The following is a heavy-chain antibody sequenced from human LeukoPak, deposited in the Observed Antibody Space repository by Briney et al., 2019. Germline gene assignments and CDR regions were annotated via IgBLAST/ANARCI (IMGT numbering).Heavy chain of an antibody. CDR1: GYTFTGYY. D-gene: IGHD2-2*01. Sequence: ASVTVSCKASGYTFTGYYMHWVRQAPGQGLEWMGWINPNSGGTNYAQKFQGRVTMTRDTSISTAYMELSRLRSDDTAVYYCARDRSSVVVPAAIRGWFDPWGQGTLVTLSS. CDR2: INPNSGGT. CDR3: ARDRSSVVVPAAIRGWFDP. J-gene: IGHJ5*02. V-gene: IGHV1-2*02.